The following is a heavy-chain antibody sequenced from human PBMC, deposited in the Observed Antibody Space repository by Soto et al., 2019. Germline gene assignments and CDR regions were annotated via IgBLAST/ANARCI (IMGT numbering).Heavy chain of an antibody. Sequence: GGSLRLSCAASGFTLDDYTMHWVRQAPGKGLEWVSLISWDGGSTYYADSVKGRFTISRDNSKNSLYLQMNSLRTEDTALYYCAKDQLAVAAYYYGMDVWGQGTTVTVS. D-gene: IGHD6-19*01. V-gene: IGHV3-43*01. CDR1: GFTLDDYT. CDR2: ISWDGGST. J-gene: IGHJ6*02. CDR3: AKDQLAVAAYYYGMDV.